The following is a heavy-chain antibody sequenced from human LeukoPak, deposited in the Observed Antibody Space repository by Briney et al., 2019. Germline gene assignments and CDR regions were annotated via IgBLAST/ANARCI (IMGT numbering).Heavy chain of an antibody. CDR1: GGSFNGYY. V-gene: IGHV4-34*01. D-gene: IGHD6-19*01. Sequence: SETLSITCAVYGGSFNGYYWSWIRQPPGKGLEWIGEINHSGSTNYNPSLKSRVTISVDTSKNQFSLKMSSVTAADTAVYYCARGAWLVQRIDYWGQGTLVTVSS. J-gene: IGHJ4*02. CDR2: INHSGST. CDR3: ARGAWLVQRIDY.